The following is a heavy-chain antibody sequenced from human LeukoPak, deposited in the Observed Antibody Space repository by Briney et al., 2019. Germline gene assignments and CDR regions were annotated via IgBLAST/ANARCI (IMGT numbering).Heavy chain of an antibody. D-gene: IGHD6-19*01. CDR2: INPNSGGT. Sequence: GASVKVSCKASGYTFTGYYMHWVRQAPGQRLEWMGWINPNSGGTNYAQKFQGRVTMTRDTSISTAYMELSRLRSDDTAVYYCAREQYSSGPVLSGYFDYWGQGTLVTVSS. CDR3: AREQYSSGPVLSGYFDY. V-gene: IGHV1-2*02. CDR1: GYTFTGYY. J-gene: IGHJ4*02.